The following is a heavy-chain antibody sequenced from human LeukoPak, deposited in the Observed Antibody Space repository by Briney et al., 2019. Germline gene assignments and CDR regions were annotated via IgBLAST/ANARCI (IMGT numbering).Heavy chain of an antibody. CDR3: SRSAYYDGSGNYYDY. CDR1: GFTFSSYW. Sequence: GGSLRLSCAASGFTFSSYWMHWVRQAPGKGLVWVSRISDGGSTTTYADSVKGRFTISRDNAKNTLYLQMNGLRAEDAAVYYCSRSAYYDGSGNYYDYWGQGTLVTVSS. V-gene: IGHV3-74*01. D-gene: IGHD3-22*01. J-gene: IGHJ4*02. CDR2: ISDGGSTT.